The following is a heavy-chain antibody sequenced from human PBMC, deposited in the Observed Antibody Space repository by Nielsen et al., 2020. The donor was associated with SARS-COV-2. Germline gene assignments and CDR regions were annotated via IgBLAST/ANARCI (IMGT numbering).Heavy chain of an antibody. D-gene: IGHD1-26*01. CDR3: ARANSGSYYFGFDY. J-gene: IGHJ4*02. V-gene: IGHV3-9*01. Sequence: GGSLRLSCAASGFTFDDSAMHWVRQAPGKGLEWVSGISWNSGSIGYADSVKGRFTISRDNAKNSLYLQMNSLRAEDTAVYYCARANSGSYYFGFDYWGQGTLVTVSS. CDR1: GFTFDDSA. CDR2: ISWNSGSI.